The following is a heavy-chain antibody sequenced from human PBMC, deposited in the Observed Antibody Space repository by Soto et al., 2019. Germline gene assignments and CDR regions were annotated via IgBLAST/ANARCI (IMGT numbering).Heavy chain of an antibody. CDR3: AKAFHPQTFDY. CDR2: ISYDGSNK. J-gene: IGHJ4*02. Sequence: GGSLRLSCAASGFTFSSYGMHWVRQAPGKGLGWVAVISYDGSNKYYADSVKGRFTISRDNSKNTLYLQMNSLRAEDTAVYYCAKAFHPQTFDYWGLGTLVTVSS. V-gene: IGHV3-30*18. CDR1: GFTFSSYG.